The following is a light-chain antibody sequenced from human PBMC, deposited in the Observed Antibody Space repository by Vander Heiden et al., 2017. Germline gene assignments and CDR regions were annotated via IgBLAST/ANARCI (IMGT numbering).Light chain of an antibody. Sequence: ETVLTQSPATLSLSPGASATLSCRASQSVSGYLAWYQQKSGQAPRLLSYDACSRATGIPARLSGSGSGTDFTLTISSLEPEDFAVYYCQQRSRWPPYTFGQGTKLEI. CDR1: QSVSGY. V-gene: IGKV3-11*01. J-gene: IGKJ2*01. CDR2: DAC. CDR3: QQRSRWPPYT.